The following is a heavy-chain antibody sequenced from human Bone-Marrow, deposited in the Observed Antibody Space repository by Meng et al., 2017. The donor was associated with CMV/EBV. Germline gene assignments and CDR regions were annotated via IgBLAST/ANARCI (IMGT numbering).Heavy chain of an antibody. CDR2: ISYDGSNK. CDR1: GFTFSSYG. Sequence: GESLKISCAASGFTFSSYGMHWVRQAPGKGLEWVAVISYDGSNKYYADSVKGRFTISRDNSKNTLYLQMNSLRAEDTAVYYCAREDRRVYFDYWGQGTLVTVSS. J-gene: IGHJ4*02. V-gene: IGHV3-30*19. CDR3: AREDRRVYFDY.